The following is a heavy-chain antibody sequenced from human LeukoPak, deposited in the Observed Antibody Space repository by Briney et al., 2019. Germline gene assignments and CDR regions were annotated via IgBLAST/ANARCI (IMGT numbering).Heavy chain of an antibody. D-gene: IGHD2-8*02. J-gene: IGHJ3*02. V-gene: IGHV3-9*03. CDR2: ISWNSGSI. CDR3: AKDEFVASDFTGAFDI. Sequence: GGSLRLSFAASGFTFDDYAMHWVRQAPRKGLEWVSGISWNSGSIDYADSVKGRFTISRDNAKNSLYLQMNSLRAEDMALYYCAKDEFVASDFTGAFDIWGQGTMVTVSS. CDR1: GFTFDDYA.